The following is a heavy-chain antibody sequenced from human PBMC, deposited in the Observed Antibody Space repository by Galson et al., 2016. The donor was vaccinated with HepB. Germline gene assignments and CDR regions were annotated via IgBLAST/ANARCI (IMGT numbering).Heavy chain of an antibody. V-gene: IGHV3-13*01. J-gene: IGHJ6*02. Sequence: SLRLSCAASGFSFSNYDMYWVRQAPGKGLEWVSSIYTAGDTYYQDSVEGRFTVSRENAKNSLYLHMNSLRAGDTALYYCAREDYGDDPVYYYYYGMDVWGQGTTVSVSS. D-gene: IGHD4-17*01. CDR3: AREDYGDDPVYYYYYGMDV. CDR1: GFSFSNYD. CDR2: IYTAGDT.